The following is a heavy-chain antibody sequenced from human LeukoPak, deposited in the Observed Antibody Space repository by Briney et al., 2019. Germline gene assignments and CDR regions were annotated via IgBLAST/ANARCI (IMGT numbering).Heavy chain of an antibody. CDR2: IYYSGST. V-gene: IGHV4-59*08. Sequence: SETLSLTCTVSGGSISRYYWSWIRQPPGKGLEWIGYIYYSGSTDYNPSLKSRVTFSVDTSKNQFSLKLSSVTAADTAVYYCARLLSSDWYKGAFDIWGQGTMVTVSS. D-gene: IGHD6-19*01. CDR1: GGSISRYY. CDR3: ARLLSSDWYKGAFDI. J-gene: IGHJ3*02.